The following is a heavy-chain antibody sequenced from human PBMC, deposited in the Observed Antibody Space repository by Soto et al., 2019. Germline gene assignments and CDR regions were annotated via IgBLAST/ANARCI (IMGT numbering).Heavy chain of an antibody. CDR1: GFPFSTSA. Sequence: EVQLLESGGGLVQPGGSLRLSCAASGFPFSTSAMNWVRQAPGKGLEWVSIISASSDAAYYAESVKRRFASSRDNSKNTLYLQMNALRAEDTAVYYCAKYSGGYPVYNGVSLWGQGTTVTVS. CDR2: ISASSDAA. D-gene: IGHD1-26*01. CDR3: AKYSGGYPVYNGVSL. J-gene: IGHJ6*02. V-gene: IGHV3-23*01.